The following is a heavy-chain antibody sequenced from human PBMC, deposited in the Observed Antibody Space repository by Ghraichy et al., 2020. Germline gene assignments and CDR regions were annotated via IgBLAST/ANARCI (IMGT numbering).Heavy chain of an antibody. V-gene: IGHV1-46*01. CDR2: INPSGGST. Sequence: ASVKVSCKASGYTFTSYYMHWVRQAPGQGLEWMGIINPSGGSTSYAQKFQGRVTMTRDTSTSTVYMELSSLRSEDTAVYYCAGDVYGGPPGRVNWFDPWGQGTLVTVSS. CDR3: AGDVYGGPPGRVNWFDP. J-gene: IGHJ5*02. CDR1: GYTFTSYY. D-gene: IGHD2-15*01.